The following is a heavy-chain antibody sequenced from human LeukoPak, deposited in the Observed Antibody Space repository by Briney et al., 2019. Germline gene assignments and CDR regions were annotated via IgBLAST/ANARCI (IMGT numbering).Heavy chain of an antibody. J-gene: IGHJ4*02. CDR2: ISNSGTT. V-gene: IGHV4-31*03. CDR3: ASNIPTPTTSPPLGY. D-gene: IGHD1-1*01. Sequence: SETLSLTCTVSGGSIRSSGDFWNWIRQHPGKGLEWIGYISNSGTTYYNPSLQSRVTISVDTSKTQFSLRLGSVTAADTAVYFCASNIPTPTTSPPLGYWGQGTLVTVSS. CDR1: GGSIRSSGDF.